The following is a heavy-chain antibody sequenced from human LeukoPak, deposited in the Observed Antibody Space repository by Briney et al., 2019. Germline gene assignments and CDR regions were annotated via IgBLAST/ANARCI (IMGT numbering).Heavy chain of an antibody. CDR3: AGSFSAGDY. Sequence: GRSLRLSCAASGFTFSSYGMHWVRQAPGKGLEWVAVIWYDGSNKYYADSVKGRYTISRDNSKNTLYLQMNSLRAEDTAVYYCAGSFSAGDYWGQGTLVTVSS. CDR2: IWYDGSNK. CDR1: GFTFSSYG. V-gene: IGHV3-33*01. D-gene: IGHD6-13*01. J-gene: IGHJ4*02.